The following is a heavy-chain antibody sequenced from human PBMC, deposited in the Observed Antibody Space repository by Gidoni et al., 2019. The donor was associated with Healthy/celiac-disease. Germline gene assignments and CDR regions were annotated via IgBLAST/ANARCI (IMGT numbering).Heavy chain of an antibody. CDR1: GGSFSGYY. CDR3: ARGLGNRIGFLYYYYGMDV. J-gene: IGHJ6*02. Sequence: QVQLQQWGAGLLKPSETLSLTCAVYGGSFSGYYWSWIRQPPGKGLEWIGEINHSGSTNYNPSLKSRVTISVDTSKNQFSLKLSSVTAADTAVYYCARGLGNRIGFLYYYYGMDVWGQGTTVTVSS. CDR2: INHSGST. V-gene: IGHV4-34*01.